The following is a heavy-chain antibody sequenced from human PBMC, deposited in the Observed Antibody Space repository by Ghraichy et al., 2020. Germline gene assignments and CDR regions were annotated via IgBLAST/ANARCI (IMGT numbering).Heavy chain of an antibody. J-gene: IGHJ4*02. V-gene: IGHV1-18*01. Sequence: ASVKVSCKTSGYTFMSYSHTWVRQAPGQGLEWMGWVSAHTGDAKYGQMFQGRVTMTTDTATNTAYVELTSLRSDDTAIYYCARDLCATTSCYVDYWGQGTLVTVSS. CDR1: GYTFMSYS. D-gene: IGHD2-2*01. CDR3: ARDLCATTSCYVDY. CDR2: VSAHTGDA.